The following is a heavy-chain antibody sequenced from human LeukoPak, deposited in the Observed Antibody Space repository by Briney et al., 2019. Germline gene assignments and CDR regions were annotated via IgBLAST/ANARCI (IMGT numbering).Heavy chain of an antibody. V-gene: IGHV3-48*04. CDR3: ARTRQYSSSRYFDY. CDR2: ISSSSSTI. D-gene: IGHD6-13*01. Sequence: GGSLRLSCAASGFTFSSYSMNWVRQAPGKGLEWVSYISSSSSTIYYADSVKGRFTISRDNAKNSLYLQMNSLRAEDTAVYYCARTRQYSSSRYFDYWGQGTLVTVSS. CDR1: GFTFSSYS. J-gene: IGHJ4*02.